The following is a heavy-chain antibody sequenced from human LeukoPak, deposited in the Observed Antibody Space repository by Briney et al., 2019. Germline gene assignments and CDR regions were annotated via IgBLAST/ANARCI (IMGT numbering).Heavy chain of an antibody. Sequence: GGPLTLPGAPSGFPFGSQPMSWAPPPRGEGRGGGSVFVGSGGSKYCADSVKGRFTVSRDNAKNSLYMQMNSLRAEDTAVYYCASSPLARIFWSGYYPDYWGQGTLVTVSS. D-gene: IGHD3-3*01. CDR1: GFPFGSQP. J-gene: IGHJ4*02. V-gene: IGHV3-23*01. CDR3: ASSPLARIFWSGYYPDY. CDR2: FVGSGGSK.